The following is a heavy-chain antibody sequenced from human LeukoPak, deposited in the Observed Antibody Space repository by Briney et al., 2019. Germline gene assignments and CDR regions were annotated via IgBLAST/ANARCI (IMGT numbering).Heavy chain of an antibody. CDR2: ISWNSGSI. J-gene: IGHJ4*02. V-gene: IGHV3-9*01. D-gene: IGHD2-15*01. CDR1: GFTFDDYA. CDR3: AKGGYCSGGSCYAFDY. Sequence: GGSLRLSCAASGFTFDDYAMHWVRQAPGKGLEWVSGISWNSGSIGYADSVKGRFTISRDNSKNTLYLQMNSLRAEDTAVYYCAKGGYCSGGSCYAFDYWGQGTLVTVSS.